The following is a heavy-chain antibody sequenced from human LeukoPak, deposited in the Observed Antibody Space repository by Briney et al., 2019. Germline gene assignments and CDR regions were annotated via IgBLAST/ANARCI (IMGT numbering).Heavy chain of an antibody. D-gene: IGHD4-17*01. Sequence: SVKVSCKASGYTFTSYGISWVRQAPGQGLEWMGGIIPIFGTANYAQKFQGRVTITADESTSTAYMELSSLRSEDTAVYYCARAPTTGDYEPRFDYWGQGTLVTVSS. CDR2: IIPIFGTA. V-gene: IGHV1-69*13. J-gene: IGHJ4*02. CDR3: ARAPTTGDYEPRFDY. CDR1: GYTFTSYG.